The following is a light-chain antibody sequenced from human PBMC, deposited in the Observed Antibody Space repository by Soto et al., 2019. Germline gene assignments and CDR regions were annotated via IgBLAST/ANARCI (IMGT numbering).Light chain of an antibody. CDR1: QSISSW. J-gene: IGKJ1*01. V-gene: IGKV1-5*01. Sequence: DIQMTQSPSTLSASVGDGVTITCRASQSISSWLAWYQQKPGKAPKLLIYDASSLESGVPSRFSGSGSGTEFTLTISSLQPDDFATYYCQQYNSYSRRTFGQGTKVDIK. CDR2: DAS. CDR3: QQYNSYSRRT.